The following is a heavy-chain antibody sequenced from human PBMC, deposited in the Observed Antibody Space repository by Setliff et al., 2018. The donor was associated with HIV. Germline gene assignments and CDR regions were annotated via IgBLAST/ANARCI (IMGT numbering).Heavy chain of an antibody. J-gene: IGHJ4*01. CDR3: AKEWAVAGTGFGDH. CDR1: GFSFSAYA. V-gene: IGHV3-23*01. D-gene: IGHD6-19*01. CDR2: IIGSGKDT. Sequence: PGGSLSLSCEASGFSFSAYAMSWVRQAPGEALEYVSSIIGSGKDTYYADSVKGRFTISRDNSKNTLYLHMNSLRAEDTALYYCAKEWAVAGTGFGDHWGHGTLVTVS.